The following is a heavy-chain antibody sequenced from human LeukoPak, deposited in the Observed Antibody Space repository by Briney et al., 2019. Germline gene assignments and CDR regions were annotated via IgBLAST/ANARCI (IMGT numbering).Heavy chain of an antibody. CDR1: GGSISSGDYY. J-gene: IGHJ3*02. V-gene: IGHV4-30-4*08. D-gene: IGHD2-2*01. CDR3: ASYCSSTSCYPDAFDI. CDR2: IYYSGST. Sequence: TLSLTCTVSGGSISSGDYYWSWIRQPPGKGLEWIGYIYYSGSTYYNPSLKSRVTISVDTSKNQFSLKLSSVTAADTAVYYCASYCSSTSCYPDAFDIWGQGTMVTVSS.